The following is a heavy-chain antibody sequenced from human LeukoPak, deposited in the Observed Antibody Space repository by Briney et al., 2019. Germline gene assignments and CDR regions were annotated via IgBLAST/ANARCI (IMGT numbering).Heavy chain of an antibody. J-gene: IGHJ3*02. CDR3: ARGPVHLPVVPRGAFDI. CDR1: GYTFTGYY. V-gene: IGHV1-2*02. D-gene: IGHD6-19*01. Sequence: EASVKVSCKASGYTFTGYYMHWVRQAPGQGLEWMGWINSNSGGTNYAQKFQGRVTMTRDTSISTAYMELSRLRSDDTAVYYCARGPVHLPVVPRGAFDIWGQGTMVTVSS. CDR2: INSNSGGT.